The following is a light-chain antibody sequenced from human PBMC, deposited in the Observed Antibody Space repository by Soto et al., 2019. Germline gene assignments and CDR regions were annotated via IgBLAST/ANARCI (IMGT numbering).Light chain of an antibody. Sequence: EIVMTQSPGTLSLSPCERATLSCSASQSVSSNFLAWYQQKPGQAPRLLIYGASSRATGIPDRFSGSGSGTDFTLTISRLEPEDFAVYYCQQYGSSPPWTFGQGTKVDIK. CDR1: QSVSSNF. J-gene: IGKJ1*01. CDR3: QQYGSSPPWT. V-gene: IGKV3-20*01. CDR2: GAS.